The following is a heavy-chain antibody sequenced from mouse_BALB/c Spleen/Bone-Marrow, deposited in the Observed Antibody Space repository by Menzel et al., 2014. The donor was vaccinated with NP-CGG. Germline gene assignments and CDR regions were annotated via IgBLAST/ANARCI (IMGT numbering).Heavy chain of an antibody. V-gene: IGHV2-9*02. CDR3: ARASHYYGSRYDY. D-gene: IGHD1-1*01. J-gene: IGHJ2*01. CDR1: GFSLTSYG. Sequence: VMLVESGPGLVAPSQSLSITCTVSGFSLTSYGVHWVRQPPGKGLEWLGVIGIGGSTNYNSALMSRLSISKDNSKSQVFLKMNSLQTDDTAMYYCARASHYYGSRYDYWGQGTTLTVSS. CDR2: IGIGGST.